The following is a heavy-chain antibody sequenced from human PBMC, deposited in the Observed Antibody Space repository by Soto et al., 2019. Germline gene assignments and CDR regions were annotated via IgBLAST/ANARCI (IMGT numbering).Heavy chain of an antibody. Sequence: QVQLVESGGGVVQPGRSLRLSCAASGFTFSSHAMHWVRQAPGKGLEWVTLISYDGSNQYYADSVRGRFTISRDKSKNTLFLQMNSLGPEDTALYYCARGGSGSYYGDLNSWGQGTLVTVSS. CDR3: ARGGSGSYYGDLNS. V-gene: IGHV3-30-3*01. J-gene: IGHJ5*02. CDR2: ISYDGSNQ. CDR1: GFTFSSHA. D-gene: IGHD1-26*01.